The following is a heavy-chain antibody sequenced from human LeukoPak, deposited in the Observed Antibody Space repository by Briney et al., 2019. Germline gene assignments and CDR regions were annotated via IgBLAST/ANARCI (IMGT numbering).Heavy chain of an antibody. D-gene: IGHD1-26*01. CDR2: IYYSGSI. CDR1: GGSISSSSYY. J-gene: IGHJ5*02. CDR3: ARDGGSYYGRWFDP. Sequence: TASETLSLTCTVSGGSISSSSYYWGWIRQPPGKGLEWIGSIYYSGSIYYNPSLKSRVTISVDTSKNQFSLKLSSVTAADTAVYYCARDGGSYYGRWFDPWGQGTLVTVSS. V-gene: IGHV4-39*07.